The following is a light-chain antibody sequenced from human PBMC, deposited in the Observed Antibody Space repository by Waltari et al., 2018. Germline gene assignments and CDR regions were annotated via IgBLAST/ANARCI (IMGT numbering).Light chain of an antibody. V-gene: IGLV2-23*03. CDR3: CSNVGSSVF. J-gene: IGLJ2*01. Sequence: QSALTQPASVSGSPGQSITLSCPGFNSHVGRSTLVSWYQKHPGKAPKLLIYEGNRRPSGVSNRFSGSKSDNTASLTLSGLQAEDEADYYCCSNVGSSVFFGGGTKLTVL. CDR2: EGN. CDR1: NSHVGRSTL.